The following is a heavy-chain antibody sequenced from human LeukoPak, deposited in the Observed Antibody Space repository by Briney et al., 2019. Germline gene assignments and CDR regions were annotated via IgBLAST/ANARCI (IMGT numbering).Heavy chain of an antibody. CDR2: IYPGDSDT. Sequence: PGESLKISCQVSATDFSTYWVAWVRQMPGKGLEWLGVIYPGDSDTRYSPSFEGQVTISVDKSISTAYLQWSSLKATDSAVYYCARPHSTSRYVCDYWGQGTLVTVSS. D-gene: IGHD2-2*01. J-gene: IGHJ4*02. CDR3: ARPHSTSRYVCDY. CDR1: ATDFSTYW. V-gene: IGHV5-51*01.